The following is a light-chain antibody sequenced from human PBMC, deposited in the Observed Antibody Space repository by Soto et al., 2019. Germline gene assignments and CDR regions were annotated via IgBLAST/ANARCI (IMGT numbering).Light chain of an antibody. CDR1: QSVPTRS. J-gene: IGKJ2*01. Sequence: EIVLTQSPGTLSLSPGESAALSCRASQSVPTRSFALYRQKPGQAPRPLIYGASSRGTGIPDRFSGRGSGTDFTLTISRLEPEDLAVYYCQQYGSSPYTFGQGTKLEIK. CDR2: GAS. V-gene: IGKV3-20*01. CDR3: QQYGSSPYT.